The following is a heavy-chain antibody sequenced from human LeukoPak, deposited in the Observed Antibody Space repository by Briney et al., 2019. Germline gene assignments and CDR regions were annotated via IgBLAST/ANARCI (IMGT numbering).Heavy chain of an antibody. V-gene: IGHV4-59*12. D-gene: IGHD5-18*01. CDR2: LYYSGNT. CDR1: GGSISSYD. Sequence: PSETLSLTCTVSGGSISSYDWSWIRQPPGKGLEWIGYLYYSGNTNYNPSLKSRVTMSVDTSKNQFSLKLSSVAAADTAVYYCARGYSYGYMAYFDYWGQGTLVTVSS. J-gene: IGHJ4*02. CDR3: ARGYSYGYMAYFDY.